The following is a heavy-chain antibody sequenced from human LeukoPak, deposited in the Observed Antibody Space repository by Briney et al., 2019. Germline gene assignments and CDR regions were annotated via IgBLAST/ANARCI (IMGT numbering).Heavy chain of an antibody. CDR2: ISTYNGNT. Sequence: ASVNVSCKASGYTFIMYGISWVRQAPGQGREWMGWISTYNGNTNYAQKLQGRVTITTDTSTTIAYMELRSLRSDDTAVYYCASEGQRWFDPWGQGTLVTVSS. D-gene: IGHD5-18*01. CDR3: ASEGQRWFDP. J-gene: IGHJ5*02. V-gene: IGHV1-18*01. CDR1: GYTFIMYG.